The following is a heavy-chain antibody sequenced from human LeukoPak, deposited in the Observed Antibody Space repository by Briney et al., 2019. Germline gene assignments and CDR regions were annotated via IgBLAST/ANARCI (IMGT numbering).Heavy chain of an antibody. J-gene: IGHJ4*02. CDR1: GGSISSSSYS. V-gene: IGHV4-39*01. Sequence: PSETLSLTCTVSGGSISSSSYSWGWIRQPPGKGLEWIESIYYSGTTYYNPSLKSRVTISVDTSKIQFSLKLSSVAATDTAVYFCARLRFDFWSSYTHPYFDYWGQGTLVTVSS. CDR2: IYYSGTT. CDR3: ARLRFDFWSSYTHPYFDY. D-gene: IGHD3-3*01.